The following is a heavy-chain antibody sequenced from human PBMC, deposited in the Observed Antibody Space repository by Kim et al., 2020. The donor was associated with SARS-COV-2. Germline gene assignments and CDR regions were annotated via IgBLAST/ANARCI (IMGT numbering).Heavy chain of an antibody. D-gene: IGHD1-7*01. CDR1: GFRFADHG. J-gene: IGHJ6*02. Sequence: ASVKVSCKTSGFRFADHGIHWVRQAPGKGLEWMGRINNGPTRYAQNFEGRITVTRDLSLYTAYMELSGLKYDDSGMYFCGREFNRPRSDWNYEEGGEPVDVWGQGTTVIVSS. CDR3: GREFNRPRSDWNYEEGGEPVDV. CDR2: INNGPT. V-gene: IGHV1-2*05.